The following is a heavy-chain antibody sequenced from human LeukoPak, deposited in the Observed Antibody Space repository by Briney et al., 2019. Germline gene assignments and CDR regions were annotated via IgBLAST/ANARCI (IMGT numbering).Heavy chain of an antibody. CDR3: ATYYDRSGYKLDY. V-gene: IGHV4-30-4*08. J-gene: IGHJ4*02. Sequence: TSSQTLSLTCTVSGGSINSGDYYWSWIRQPPGKGLEWIGYIFHSGSTYYNPSLKSRVSISVHTSKNQFSLELNSVTAADTAIYYCATYYDRSGYKLDYWGQGTLVTVSS. D-gene: IGHD3-22*01. CDR2: IFHSGST. CDR1: GGSINSGDYY.